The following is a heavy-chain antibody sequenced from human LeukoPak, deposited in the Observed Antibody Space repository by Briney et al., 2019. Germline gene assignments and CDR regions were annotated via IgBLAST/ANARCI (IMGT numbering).Heavy chain of an antibody. CDR1: GFTFSSYW. J-gene: IGHJ4*02. CDR3: ARGRPHGNDY. Sequence: GGSLRLSCAASGFTFSSYWMNWVRQAPGKGQVWVSRIASDGSSTTYADSVKGRFSISRDNAKNTLYLQMNSLRVEDTAVYYCARGRPHGNDYWGQGTLVTVSS. D-gene: IGHD4-23*01. CDR2: IASDGSST. V-gene: IGHV3-74*01.